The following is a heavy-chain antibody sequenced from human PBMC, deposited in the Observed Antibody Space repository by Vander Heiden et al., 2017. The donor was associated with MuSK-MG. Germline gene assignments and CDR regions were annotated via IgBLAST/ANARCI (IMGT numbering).Heavy chain of an antibody. V-gene: IGHV1-18*01. CDR3: ARGIIWFRESNPLKYDY. D-gene: IGHD3-10*01. J-gene: IGHJ4*02. Sequence: QVQLVQSGAEVMKPGASVKVSCKASGYTFTSSGISGVRQAPGQGLEWMGWISAYNGNTNYAQKLQGRVTMTTDTSTSTAYMELRSLRSDDTAVYYCARGIIWFRESNPLKYDYWGQGTLVTVSS. CDR2: ISAYNGNT. CDR1: GYTFTSSG.